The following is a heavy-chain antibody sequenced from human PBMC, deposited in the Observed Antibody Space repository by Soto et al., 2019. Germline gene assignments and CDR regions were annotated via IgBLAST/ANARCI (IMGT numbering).Heavy chain of an antibody. J-gene: IGHJ6*02. D-gene: IGHD3-10*01. CDR2: FDPEEDET. V-gene: IGHV1-24*01. CDR3: ATGGGFGKWVHTCRSSYGMDV. CDR1: GYTFTDLS. Sequence: GASVKVSGKVSGYTFTDLSVNWVRQAPGKGLEWMGGFDPEEDETIYAQKFKGRVAMTEDTSTDTAYMELSSLRSEDTAMYYCATGGGFGKWVHTCRSSYGMDVWGQGTSVTVSS.